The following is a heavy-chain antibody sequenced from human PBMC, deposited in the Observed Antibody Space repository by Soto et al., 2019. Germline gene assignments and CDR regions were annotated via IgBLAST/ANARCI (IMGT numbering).Heavy chain of an antibody. D-gene: IGHD6-13*01. V-gene: IGHV4-59*01. Sequence: QVQLQESGPGLVKPSETLSLTCTVSGGPIGSYYWSWIRQSPGKGLEWIGCVYYSDSTNYNPSLKSRVTISLDRSKNQFSLRLSSVTAADTVVYYCARTEASSWSFFYYGMDVWGQGTAVAVSS. CDR1: GGPIGSYY. J-gene: IGHJ6*02. CDR2: VYYSDST. CDR3: ARTEASSWSFFYYGMDV.